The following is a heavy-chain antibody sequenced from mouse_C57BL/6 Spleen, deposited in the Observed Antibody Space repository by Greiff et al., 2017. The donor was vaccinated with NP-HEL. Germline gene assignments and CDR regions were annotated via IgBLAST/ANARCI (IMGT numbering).Heavy chain of an antibody. CDR2: INPKNGGT. CDR3: PRPGTDY. CDR1: GYTFTDYY. D-gene: IGHD4-1*01. Sequence: EVQLQQSGPELVKPGASVKISCKASGYTFTDYYMNWVKQSHGKSLEWIGDINPKNGGTSYNQKFKGKATLTLDKSSSTAYMELRSLTSEDSAVYYCPRPGTDYWGQGTTLTVSS. V-gene: IGHV1-26*01. J-gene: IGHJ2*01.